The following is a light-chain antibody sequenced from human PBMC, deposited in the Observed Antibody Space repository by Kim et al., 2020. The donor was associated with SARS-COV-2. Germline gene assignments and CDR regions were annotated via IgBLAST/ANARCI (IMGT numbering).Light chain of an antibody. Sequence: GQSITISCTGTSSDVGGYNYVSWYQQHPGKAPKLMIYDVSKQPSGVSNRFSGSKSGNTASLTISGLKAEDEADYYCSSYTSSSTWVFGGGTKLTVL. J-gene: IGLJ3*02. CDR2: DVS. CDR1: SSDVGGYNY. V-gene: IGLV2-14*04. CDR3: SSYTSSSTWV.